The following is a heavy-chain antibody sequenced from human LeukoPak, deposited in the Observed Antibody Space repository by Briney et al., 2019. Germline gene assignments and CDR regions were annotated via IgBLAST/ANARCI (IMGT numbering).Heavy chain of an antibody. J-gene: IGHJ4*02. CDR2: ISGSGGST. D-gene: IGHD6-19*01. CDR3: AKGSSGWPAGD. CDR1: GFTSSSYA. V-gene: IGHV3-23*01. Sequence: GGSLRLSCAASGFTSSSYAMSWVRQAPGKGLEWVSAISGSGGSTYYADSVKGRFTISRDNSKNTLYLQMNSLRAEDTAVYYCAKGSSGWPAGDWGQGTLVTVSS.